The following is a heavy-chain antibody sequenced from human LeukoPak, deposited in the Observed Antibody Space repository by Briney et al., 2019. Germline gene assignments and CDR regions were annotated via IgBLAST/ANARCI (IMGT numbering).Heavy chain of an antibody. J-gene: IGHJ6*03. CDR2: IQYDGSNK. V-gene: IGHV3-30*02. CDR1: GLIFTSYG. D-gene: IGHD6-19*01. Sequence: RGGSVRLSCAASGLIFTSYGMHWVRQAPGKGLEWVAFIQYDGSNKYYADSVKGRFAISRDNSKNTLYLQMNSLRVEDTAVYYCARVGFPSSGWYGYYYYYMDVWGKGTTVTVSS. CDR3: ARVGFPSSGWYGYYYYYMDV.